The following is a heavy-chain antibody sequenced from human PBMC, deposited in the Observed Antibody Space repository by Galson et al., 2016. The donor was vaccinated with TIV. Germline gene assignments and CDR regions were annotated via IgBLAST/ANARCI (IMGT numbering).Heavy chain of an antibody. J-gene: IGHJ3*02. CDR1: GFVFGDFA. V-gene: IGHV3-20*04. CDR2: VSWTGTYT. Sequence: SLRLSCAASGFVFGDFAMTWVRQVPGKGLEWVSGVSWTGTYTKYADSVKGRFTISRDNAKKSLYLQMTSLRAGDTALYYCAKDLSQSIDTYENIAFDIWGQGTLVTVSS. CDR3: AKDLSQSIDTYENIAFDI. D-gene: IGHD5-18*01.